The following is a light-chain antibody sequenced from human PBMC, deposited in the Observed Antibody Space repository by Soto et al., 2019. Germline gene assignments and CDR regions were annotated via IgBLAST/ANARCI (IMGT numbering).Light chain of an antibody. V-gene: IGLV2-8*01. Sequence: QSVLTQPPSASGSPGQSVAISCTGTSSDVGGYNSVSWYQQHPGKAPKLMIYDVSKRPSGVPDRFSGSKSGNTASLTVSGLQAEDEADYYCSSYAARSNYVFGTGTKATVL. CDR1: SSDVGGYNS. J-gene: IGLJ1*01. CDR2: DVS. CDR3: SSYAARSNYV.